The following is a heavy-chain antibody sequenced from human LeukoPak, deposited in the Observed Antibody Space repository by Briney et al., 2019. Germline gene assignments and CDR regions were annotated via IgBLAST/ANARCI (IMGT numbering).Heavy chain of an antibody. CDR2: IYYSGST. CDR3: ARARKYYDILTGYYPSHFDY. V-gene: IGHV4-34*01. CDR1: GGSFSGYY. J-gene: IGHJ4*02. Sequence: PSETLSLTCAVYGGSFSGYYWGWIRQPPGKGLEWIGSIYYSGSTYYNPSLKSRVTISVDTSKNQFSLKLSSVTAADTAVYYCARARKYYDILTGYYPSHFDYWGQGTLVTVSS. D-gene: IGHD3-9*01.